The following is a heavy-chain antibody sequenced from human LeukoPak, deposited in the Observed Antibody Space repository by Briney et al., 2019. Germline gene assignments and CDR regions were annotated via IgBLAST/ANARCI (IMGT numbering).Heavy chain of an antibody. CDR1: GCTFSSYA. Sequence: SVKVSCKASGCTFSSYAISWVRQAPGQGLEWMGRIIPILGIANYAQKFQGRVTITADKSTSTAYMELSSLRSEDTAVYYCARDGDSSGYYYLYWGQGTLVTVSS. J-gene: IGHJ4*02. V-gene: IGHV1-69*04. D-gene: IGHD3-22*01. CDR3: ARDGDSSGYYYLY. CDR2: IIPILGIA.